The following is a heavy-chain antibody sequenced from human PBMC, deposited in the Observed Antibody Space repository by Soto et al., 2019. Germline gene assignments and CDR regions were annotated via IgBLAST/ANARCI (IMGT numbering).Heavy chain of an antibody. CDR3: ARARWYDAFDV. J-gene: IGHJ3*01. D-gene: IGHD2-15*01. V-gene: IGHV4-38-2*01. CDR2: IFHGGNT. CDR1: GFFISSGNY. Sequence: SETLSLTCAVSGFFISSGNYWGWIRKPPGKGLEWIGSIFHGGNTYYNPSLKSRVTISVDMSKNQFSLRLNSVTAADTAVYYCARARWYDAFDVWGQGTVVTVSS.